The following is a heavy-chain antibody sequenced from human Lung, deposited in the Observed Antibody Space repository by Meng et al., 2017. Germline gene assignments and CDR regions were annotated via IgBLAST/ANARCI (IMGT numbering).Heavy chain of an antibody. V-gene: IGHV4-34*01. CDR1: GGSFSDYY. CDR2: INHSGST. J-gene: IGHJ4*02. D-gene: IGHD4-11*01. Sequence: QVQLQQWGAGLLKPSETLSLTCVVSGGSFSDYYWSWIRQPPGKGLEWIGAINHSGSTNYNPSLESRATISVDTSQNNLSLKLSSVTAADSAVYYCARGPTTMAHDFDYWGQGTLVTVSS. CDR3: ARGPTTMAHDFDY.